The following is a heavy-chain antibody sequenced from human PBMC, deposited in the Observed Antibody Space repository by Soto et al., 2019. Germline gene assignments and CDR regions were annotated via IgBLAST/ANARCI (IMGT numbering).Heavy chain of an antibody. CDR2: IWYDGSNK. J-gene: IGHJ4*02. Sequence: VQLVESGGGVVQPGRSLRLSCAASGFTFSSYGMHWVRQAPGKGLEWVAVIWYDGSNKYYADSVKGRFTISRDNSKNTLYLQMNSLRAEDTAVYYCARETYSSGWYNYWGQGTLVTVSS. D-gene: IGHD6-19*01. CDR3: ARETYSSGWYNY. CDR1: GFTFSSYG. V-gene: IGHV3-33*01.